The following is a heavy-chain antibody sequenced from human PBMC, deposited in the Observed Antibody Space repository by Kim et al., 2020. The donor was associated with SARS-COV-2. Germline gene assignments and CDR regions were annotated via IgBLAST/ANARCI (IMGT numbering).Heavy chain of an antibody. V-gene: IGHV3-23*01. J-gene: IGHJ4*02. Sequence: GGSLRLSCVPSGFTFSSYAMSWVRQVPGKGLEWVSGIVCRGDTAYVDSVKRRFTISRDNSKNTLYLQINSLRAEDTAVYSCARERRDSGSHPFFHYWGQGSLFTVSS. D-gene: IGHD6-25*01. CDR1: GFTFSSYA. CDR3: ARERRDSGSHPFFHY. CDR2: IVCRGDT.